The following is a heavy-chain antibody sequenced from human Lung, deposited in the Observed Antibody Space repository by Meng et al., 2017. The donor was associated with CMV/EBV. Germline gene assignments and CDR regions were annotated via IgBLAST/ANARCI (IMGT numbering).Heavy chain of an antibody. CDR2: IYYSGST. CDR1: GGSISSYY. Sequence: SETLSPTCPLSGGSISSYYWSWIRQPPGKGLEDIGYIYYSGSTSYNPSLKRRVTISVDTSKNQFSLKLSSVTAADTAVYYCARHGSGSYFYGMDVWGQGTTVTVSS. D-gene: IGHD3-10*01. V-gene: IGHV4-59*01. J-gene: IGHJ6*02. CDR3: ARHGSGSYFYGMDV.